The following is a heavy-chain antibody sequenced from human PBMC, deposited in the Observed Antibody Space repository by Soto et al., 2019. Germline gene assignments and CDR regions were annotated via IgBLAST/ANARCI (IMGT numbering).Heavy chain of an antibody. V-gene: IGHV1-3*01. CDR1: GYTFTSYA. CDR2: INAGNGNT. J-gene: IGHJ5*02. Sequence: ALVKVSCKASGYTFTSYAMHWVRQAPGQRLEWMGWINAGNGNTKYSQKFQGRVTITRDTSASTAYMELSSLRSEDTAVYYCARDRGVLRYYCSSTSCYSGWFDPWGQGTLVTVSS. D-gene: IGHD2-2*01. CDR3: ARDRGVLRYYCSSTSCYSGWFDP.